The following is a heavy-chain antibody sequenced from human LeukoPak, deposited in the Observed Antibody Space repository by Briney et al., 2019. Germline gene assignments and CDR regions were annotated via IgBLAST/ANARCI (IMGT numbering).Heavy chain of an antibody. D-gene: IGHD2-2*02. V-gene: IGHV3-7*03. CDR2: IKEDGSEK. CDR1: GFTVSTKY. J-gene: IGHJ1*01. CDR3: AKVGGCSSTSCYTVYFQH. Sequence: PGGSLRLSCAASGFTVSTKYMSWVRQAPGKGLEWVANIKEDGSEKYYVDSVKGRFTISRDNSKNTLYLQMNSLRAEDTAVYYCAKVGGCSSTSCYTVYFQHWGQGTLVTVSS.